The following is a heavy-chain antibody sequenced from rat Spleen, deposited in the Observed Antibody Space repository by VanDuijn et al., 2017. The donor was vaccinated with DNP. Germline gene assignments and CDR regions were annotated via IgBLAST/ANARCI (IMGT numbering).Heavy chain of an antibody. J-gene: IGHJ2*01. CDR3: AIQLGVFDY. V-gene: IGHV3-3*01. CDR1: GFSITNNFK. Sequence: EVLLQESGPGLVKPSQSRSLTCSVTGFSITNNFKWSWIRKFPGNKLEWMGYVTNAGSTDYNPSLKSRISITTDTSKNQFFLQLNSVATEDTATYYCAIQLGVFDYWGQGIMVIVSS. D-gene: IGHD5-1*01. CDR2: VTNAGST.